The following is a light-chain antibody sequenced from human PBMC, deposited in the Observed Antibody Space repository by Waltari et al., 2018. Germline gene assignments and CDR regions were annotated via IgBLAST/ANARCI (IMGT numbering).Light chain of an antibody. J-gene: IGLJ2*01. CDR2: EVS. V-gene: IGLV2-8*01. Sequence: QSALTQPPSASGSPGPSVTISCTGTSRDVGGYNFVSWYQQHPGKAPKLMIYEVSKRPSGVPDRFSGSKSGNMASLTVSGLQAEDEADYYCSSYAGSNNVLFGGGTKLTVL. CDR3: SSYAGSNNVL. CDR1: SRDVGGYNF.